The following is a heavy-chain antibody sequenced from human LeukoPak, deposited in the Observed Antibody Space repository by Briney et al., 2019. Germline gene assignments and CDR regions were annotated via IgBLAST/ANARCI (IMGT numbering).Heavy chain of an antibody. V-gene: IGHV1-69*05. J-gene: IGHJ6*02. Sequence: ASVKVSCKASGGTFSSYAISWVRQAPGQGLEWMRGIIPIFGTANYAQKFQGRVTMTRNTSISTAYMELSSLRSEDTAVYYCARAWERDDSSGYYRHYYYYYGMDVWGQGTTVTVSS. CDR3: ARAWERDDSSGYYRHYYYYYGMDV. CDR1: GGTFSSYA. D-gene: IGHD3-22*01. CDR2: IIPIFGTA.